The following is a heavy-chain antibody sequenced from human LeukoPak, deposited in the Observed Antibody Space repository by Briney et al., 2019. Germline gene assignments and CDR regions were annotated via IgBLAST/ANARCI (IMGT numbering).Heavy chain of an antibody. Sequence: TGGSLRLSCSVSGFTFSSSAMYWVRQAPGKGLKFVSAISTDGGTTYYGNSVKGRFTISRDNSKNTLYLQMSSLRAEDTAVYFCVKGNSVAAALDYWGQGTLVTVSS. V-gene: IGHV3-64*03. D-gene: IGHD6-13*01. J-gene: IGHJ4*02. CDR3: VKGNSVAAALDY. CDR1: GFTFSSSA. CDR2: ISTDGGTT.